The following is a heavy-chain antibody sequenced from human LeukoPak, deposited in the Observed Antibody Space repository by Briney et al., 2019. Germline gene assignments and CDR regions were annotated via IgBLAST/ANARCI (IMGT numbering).Heavy chain of an antibody. V-gene: IGHV3-30*04. CDR3: ARDPSSSWYSYYFEF. CDR1: GFTFSSYA. J-gene: IGHJ4*02. D-gene: IGHD6-13*01. Sequence: GSLRLSCAASGFTFSSYAMHWVRQAPGKGLEWVAVISSDGRKKSYADSVKGRFTISRDNSKNTLYLQMDSLRSDDTAIYYRARDPSSSWYSYYFEFWGQGTLVTVTS. CDR2: ISSDGRKK.